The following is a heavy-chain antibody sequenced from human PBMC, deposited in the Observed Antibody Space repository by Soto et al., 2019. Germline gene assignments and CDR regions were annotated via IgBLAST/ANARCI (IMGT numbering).Heavy chain of an antibody. CDR3: ARLPALYSSGPYNYYFDY. D-gene: IGHD6-19*01. Sequence: SVKVSCKASGGTFSSYAISWVRQAPGQGLEWMGGIIPIFGTANYAQKFQGRVTITADESTSTAYMELSSLRSEDTAVYYCARLPALYSSGPYNYYFDYWGQGTLVTVSS. CDR1: GGTFSSYA. J-gene: IGHJ4*02. V-gene: IGHV1-69*13. CDR2: IIPIFGTA.